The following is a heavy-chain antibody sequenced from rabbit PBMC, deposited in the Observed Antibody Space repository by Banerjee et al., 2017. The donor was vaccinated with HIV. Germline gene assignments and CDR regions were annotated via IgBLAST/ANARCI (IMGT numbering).Heavy chain of an antibody. CDR2: IYAGSSGST. V-gene: IGHV1S45*01. CDR3: ARDLAGVIGWNFNL. J-gene: IGHJ4*01. Sequence: QGQPGGGGGGPGKPEGALTLPRTTPGFYFSSGAKCWVRPAPGKGLEWIACIYAGSSGSTYYASWAKGRFTISKTSSTTVTLQMTSLTAADTATYFCARDLAGVIGWNFNLWGPGTLVTVS. CDR1: GFYFSSGA. D-gene: IGHD4-1*01.